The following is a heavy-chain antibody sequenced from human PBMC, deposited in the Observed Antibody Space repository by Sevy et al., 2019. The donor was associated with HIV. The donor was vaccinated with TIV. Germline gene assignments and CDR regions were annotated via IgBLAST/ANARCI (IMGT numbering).Heavy chain of an antibody. CDR1: GGSISSGGYS. Sequence: SETLSLTCAVSGGSISSGGYSWSWIRQPPGKGLEWIGYIYHSGSTYYNPSLKSRVTISVDRSKNQFSLKLSSVTAADTAVDYCARERQYYDYGMDVWGQGTTVTVSS. CDR2: IYHSGST. J-gene: IGHJ6*02. CDR3: ARERQYYDYGMDV. V-gene: IGHV4-30-2*01.